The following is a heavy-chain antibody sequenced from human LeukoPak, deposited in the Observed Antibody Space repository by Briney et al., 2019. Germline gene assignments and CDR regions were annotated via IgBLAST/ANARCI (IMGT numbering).Heavy chain of an antibody. CDR2: IYYSGST. Sequence: SETLSLTCTVSGGSISSYYWSWIRQPPGKGLEWIGYIYYSGSTYYNPSLKSRVTISVDTSKNQFSLKLSSVTAADTAVYYCARGLSKWFPDYWGQGTLVTVSS. CDR3: ARGLSKWFPDY. J-gene: IGHJ4*02. V-gene: IGHV4-59*12. D-gene: IGHD3-22*01. CDR1: GGSISSYY.